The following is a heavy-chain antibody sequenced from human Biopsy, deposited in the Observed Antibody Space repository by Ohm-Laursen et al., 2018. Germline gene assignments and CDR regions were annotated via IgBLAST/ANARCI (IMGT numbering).Heavy chain of an antibody. V-gene: IGHV4-31*01. Sequence: TLSLTYTVSGGSISSGGSYWSWIRQRPGKGLERIGYIFNSANTYYNPSLKNLITISGDKSKNQFSLKLNSVTAADTAVYYCARGDYFDSNGYFWFDPWGQGTLVTVSS. CDR1: GGSISSGGSY. J-gene: IGHJ5*02. CDR2: IFNSANT. CDR3: ARGDYFDSNGYFWFDP. D-gene: IGHD3-22*01.